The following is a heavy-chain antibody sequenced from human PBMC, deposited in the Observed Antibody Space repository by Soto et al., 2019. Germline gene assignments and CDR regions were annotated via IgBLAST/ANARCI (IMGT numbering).Heavy chain of an antibody. CDR3: ARRYSNYGWGHWFDP. CDR2: ISAYNGNT. V-gene: IGHV1-18*01. J-gene: IGHJ5*02. Sequence: SVKVSCKASGYTFTSYGISWVRQAPGQGLEWMGWISAYNGNTNYAQKLQGRVTMTTDTSTSTAYMELRSLRSDDTAVYYCARRYSNYGWGHWFDPWGQGTLVTVSS. D-gene: IGHD4-4*01. CDR1: GYTFTSYG.